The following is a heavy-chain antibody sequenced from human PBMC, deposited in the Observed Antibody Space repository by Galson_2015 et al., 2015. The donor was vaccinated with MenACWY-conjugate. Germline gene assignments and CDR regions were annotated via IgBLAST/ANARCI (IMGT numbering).Heavy chain of an antibody. V-gene: IGHV3-21*01. CDR2: ISSRSSYI. CDR3: ARDSFDVWSGYSGVGDD. Sequence: SLRLSCAASGFTFSSYSLNWVRPAPGQGLEWVSSISSRSSYIYYADSVKGRFTISRDNAKNSLYLQMNSLRAEDTAVYYCARDSFDVWSGYSGVGDDWGQGTLVTVSS. CDR1: GFTFSSYS. J-gene: IGHJ4*02. D-gene: IGHD3-3*01.